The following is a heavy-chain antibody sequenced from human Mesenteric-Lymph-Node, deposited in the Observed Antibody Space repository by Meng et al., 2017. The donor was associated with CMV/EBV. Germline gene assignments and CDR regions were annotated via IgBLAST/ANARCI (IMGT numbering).Heavy chain of an antibody. V-gene: IGHV3-30*18. J-gene: IGHJ6*02. CDR1: GFTFSSYS. CDR3: AKDRRGDNFYYYAMDL. CDR2: ISYEGDNE. D-gene: IGHD3-10*01. Sequence: LSLTCAASGFTFSSYSMNWVRQAPGKGLEWVALISYEGDNEYYADSVKGRFTISRDNSKNTLYLRMNSLRPEDTAVYHCAKDRRGDNFYYYAMDLWGQGTSVTVSS.